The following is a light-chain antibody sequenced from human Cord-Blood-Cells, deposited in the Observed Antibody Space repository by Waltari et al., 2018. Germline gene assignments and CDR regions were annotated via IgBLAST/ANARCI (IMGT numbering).Light chain of an antibody. J-gene: IGKJ4*01. CDR3: QQYNNWPPLT. Sequence: EILMTQSPATPSVSPGERATLSCRASQSVRSNLAWYQQKPGQATRLLIYGASTMATGIPARFSGSGSGTEFTLTISSLQSEDFAVYCCQQYNNWPPLTFGGGTKVEIK. V-gene: IGKV3-15*01. CDR2: GAS. CDR1: QSVRSN.